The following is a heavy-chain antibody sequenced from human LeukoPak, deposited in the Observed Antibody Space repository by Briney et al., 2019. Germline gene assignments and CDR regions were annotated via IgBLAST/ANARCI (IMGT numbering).Heavy chain of an antibody. J-gene: IGHJ5*02. CDR2: ISGSGSRT. CDR3: ARDKSGGYYYWFDP. V-gene: IGHV3-23*01. Sequence: GGSLRLSCAASGFTFGSYGMTWIRQGPVKGLEWVSGISGSGSRTYHADSVKGRFTISRDNSKNTLYLQMNSLRAEDTAVYYCARDKSGGYYYWFDPWGQGTLVTVSS. D-gene: IGHD3-22*01. CDR1: GFTFGSYG.